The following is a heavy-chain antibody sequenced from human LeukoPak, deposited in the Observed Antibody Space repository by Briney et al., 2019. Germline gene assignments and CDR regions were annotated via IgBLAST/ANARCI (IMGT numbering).Heavy chain of an antibody. Sequence: QTGGSLRLSCVASGFTFSTYGVHWVRQAPGKGLEWVAVISYDGSNKYYADSVKGRFTISRDNSKNTLYLQMNSLRAEDTAVYYCARVLDYRQEYDYWGQGTLVTVSS. V-gene: IGHV3-30*19. CDR1: GFTFSTYG. J-gene: IGHJ4*02. CDR2: ISYDGSNK. CDR3: ARVLDYRQEYDY. D-gene: IGHD4-4*01.